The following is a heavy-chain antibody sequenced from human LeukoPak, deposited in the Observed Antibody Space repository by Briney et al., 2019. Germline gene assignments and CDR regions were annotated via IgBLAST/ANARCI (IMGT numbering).Heavy chain of an antibody. CDR3: ARDLVVPAAMTYYYYYGMDV. V-gene: IGHV3-21*01. J-gene: IGHJ6*02. CDR2: ISSSSSYI. D-gene: IGHD2-2*01. CDR1: AFIFSGHW. Sequence: GGSLRLSCEGSAFIFSGHWMNWVRQAPGKGLEWVSSISSSSSYIYYADSVKGRFTISRDNAKNSLYLQMNSLRAEDTAVYYCARDLVVPAAMTYYYYYGMDVWGQGTTVTVSS.